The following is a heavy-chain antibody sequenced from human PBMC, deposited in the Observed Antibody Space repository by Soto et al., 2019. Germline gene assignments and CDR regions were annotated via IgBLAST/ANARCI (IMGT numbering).Heavy chain of an antibody. CDR1: GFSLSNARMG. Sequence: SGPTLVNPTETLTLTCTVSGFSLSNARMGVSWIRQPPGKALEWLAHIFSNDEKSYSTSLKSRLTISKDTSKSQVVLTMTNMDPVDTATYYCARIRVSGRPRLLSGYSSSYLPDYWGQGTLVTVSS. CDR3: ARIRVSGRPRLLSGYSSSYLPDY. D-gene: IGHD6-13*01. V-gene: IGHV2-26*01. CDR2: IFSNDEK. J-gene: IGHJ4*02.